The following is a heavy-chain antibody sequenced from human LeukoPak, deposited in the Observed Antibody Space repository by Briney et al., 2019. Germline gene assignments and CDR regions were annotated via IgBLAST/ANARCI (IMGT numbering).Heavy chain of an antibody. CDR1: GGSISSHY. CDR2: IYYSGST. CDR3: AKHYMGSYDNRGLDS. J-gene: IGHJ4*02. V-gene: IGHV4-59*08. D-gene: IGHD3-10*01. Sequence: SETLSLTCTVSGGSISSHYWSWIRQPPGKGLEWIGYIYYSGSTNYNPSLKSRVTISVDTSKNQFSLKLSSVTAADTAVYYCAKHYMGSYDNRGLDSWGQGTLVTVSS.